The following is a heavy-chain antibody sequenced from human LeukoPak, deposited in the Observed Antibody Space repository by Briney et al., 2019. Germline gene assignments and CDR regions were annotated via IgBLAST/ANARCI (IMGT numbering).Heavy chain of an antibody. Sequence: ASVKVSCKASGYTFSSYAIHWVRQAPGQGLEWMGWINAGVGNTKYSEKFQDRVTVTRDTPATTAYMELSGLRAEDTAVYYCARAGRPMIGGVTPLEHFDSWGQGTLVTVSS. J-gene: IGHJ4*02. CDR2: INAGVGNT. V-gene: IGHV1-3*01. CDR3: ARAGRPMIGGVTPLEHFDS. CDR1: GYTFSSYA. D-gene: IGHD3-10*01.